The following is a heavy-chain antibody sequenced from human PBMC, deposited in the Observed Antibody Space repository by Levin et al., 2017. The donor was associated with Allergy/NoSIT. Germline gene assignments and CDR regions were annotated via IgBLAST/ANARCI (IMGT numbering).Heavy chain of an antibody. CDR3: VRVEGWEMVRGVLGYFDP. J-gene: IGHJ5*02. CDR2: IRQDGSEK. CDR1: GFTFSSYW. D-gene: IGHD3-10*01. V-gene: IGHV3-7*01. Sequence: GESLKISCTASGFTFSSYWMTWVRQAPGKGLEWVANIRQDGSEKDYVDSVKGRFAISRDNAKSSLYLQMNSLRVEDTAMYYCVRVEGWEMVRGVLGYFDPWGQGTLVTVSS.